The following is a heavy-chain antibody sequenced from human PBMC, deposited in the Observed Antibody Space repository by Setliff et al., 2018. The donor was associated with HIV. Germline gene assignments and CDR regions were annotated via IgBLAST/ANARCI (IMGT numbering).Heavy chain of an antibody. CDR2: IYHRGGT. J-gene: IGHJ3*01. D-gene: IGHD2-8*02. CDR1: GSSISSNSY. CDR3: ARDTGVNVAPDVRCYHTFDF. Sequence: PSETLSLTCSVSGSSISSNSYWWAWIRQPPGKGLEYIGTIYHRGGTFNNPSLKSRVVMSVDTSKNQFSLKLTSVTAADTATYYCARDTGVNVAPDVRCYHTFDFWGRGTMVTVSS. V-gene: IGHV4-38-2*02.